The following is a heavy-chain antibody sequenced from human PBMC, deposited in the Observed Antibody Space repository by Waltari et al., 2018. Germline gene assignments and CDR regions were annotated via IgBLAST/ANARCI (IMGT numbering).Heavy chain of an antibody. CDR2: IYTSGST. CDR3: ASSGSGYEYYYYYYMDV. Sequence: QVQLQESGPGLVKPSETLSLTCTVSGGSISSYYWSWIRPPAGKGLEWIGRIYTSGSTNYNPSLKSRVTMSVDTSKNQFSLKLSSVTAADTAVYYCASSGSGYEYYYYYYMDVWGKGTTVTVSS. J-gene: IGHJ6*03. D-gene: IGHD5-12*01. CDR1: GGSISSYY. V-gene: IGHV4-4*07.